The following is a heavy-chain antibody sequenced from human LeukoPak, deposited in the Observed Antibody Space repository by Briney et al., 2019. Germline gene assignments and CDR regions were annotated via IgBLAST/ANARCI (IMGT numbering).Heavy chain of an antibody. Sequence: PSETLSLTCAVYGGSFSDYYWSWIRQPPGKGLEWIGEINHSGRTNYNPSLKSRVTISVDTSKNQFSLKLSSVTAADTAVYYCARVGGSGWPTPYFDYWGQGTLVTVSS. CDR2: INHSGRT. J-gene: IGHJ4*02. CDR3: ARVGGSGWPTPYFDY. CDR1: GGSFSDYY. V-gene: IGHV4-34*01. D-gene: IGHD6-19*01.